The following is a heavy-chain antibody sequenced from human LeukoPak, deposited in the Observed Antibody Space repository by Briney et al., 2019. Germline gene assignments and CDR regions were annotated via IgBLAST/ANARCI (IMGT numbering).Heavy chain of an antibody. J-gene: IGHJ6*03. Sequence: SETLSLTCTVSDTSINTYYWSWIRQPAGKGLEWIGHIYTTGTTNYNPSLKSRVTMSIDTSKNQFSLNLRSVTAADTAVYYCARVVQDVYYYYMDVWGKGTTVTVSS. CDR1: DTSINTYY. D-gene: IGHD6-6*01. CDR3: ARVVQDVYYYYMDV. V-gene: IGHV4-4*07. CDR2: IYTTGTT.